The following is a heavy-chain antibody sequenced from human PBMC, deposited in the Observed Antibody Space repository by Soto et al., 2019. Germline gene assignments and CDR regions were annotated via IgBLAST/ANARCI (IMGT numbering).Heavy chain of an antibody. V-gene: IGHV4-59*01. D-gene: IGHD1-7*01. Sequence: SETLSLTCTVSGGSISSYYWSWIRQPPGKGLEWIGYIYYSGSTNYNPSLKSRVTISVDTSKNQFSLKLSSVTAADTAVYYCASHNWNYDNWFDPWGQGTLVTVSS. CDR3: ASHNWNYDNWFDP. J-gene: IGHJ5*02. CDR1: GGSISSYY. CDR2: IYYSGST.